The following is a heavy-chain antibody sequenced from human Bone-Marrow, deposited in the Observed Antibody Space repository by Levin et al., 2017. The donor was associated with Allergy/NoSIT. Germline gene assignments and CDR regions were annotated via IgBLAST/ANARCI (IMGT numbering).Heavy chain of an antibody. V-gene: IGHV1-69*13. CDR1: GGTFSSYA. Sequence: SVKVSCKASGGTFSSYAISWVRQAPGQGLEWMGGIIPIFGTANYAQKFQGRVTITADESTSTAYMELSSLRSEDTAVYYCARAGVGDLPFPDVYYYGMDVWGQGTTVTVSS. J-gene: IGHJ6*02. CDR2: IIPIFGTA. D-gene: IGHD3-10*01. CDR3: ARAGVGDLPFPDVYYYGMDV.